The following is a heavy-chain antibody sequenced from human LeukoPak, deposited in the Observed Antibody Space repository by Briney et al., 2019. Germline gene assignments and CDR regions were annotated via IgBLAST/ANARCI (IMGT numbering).Heavy chain of an antibody. Sequence: SETLSLTCTVSGGSISSSRYYWGWVRQPPGKGLEWIGTIHYSGTPDYSPSLKSRVTISIDPSKNHFSLKLRSVTAADTAVYYCASGMVARFDYWGQGILVTVSS. D-gene: IGHD5-12*01. CDR2: IHYSGTP. J-gene: IGHJ4*02. V-gene: IGHV4-39*02. CDR3: ASGMVARFDY. CDR1: GGSISSSRYY.